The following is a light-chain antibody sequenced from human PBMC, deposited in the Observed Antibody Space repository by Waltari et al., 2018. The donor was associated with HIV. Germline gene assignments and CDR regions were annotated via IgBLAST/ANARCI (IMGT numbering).Light chain of an antibody. CDR1: ESVTSF. CDR3: LQRSNWPFFT. J-gene: IGKJ3*01. Sequence: EIVLTQSPATLSLSPGERATLSCMSSESVTSFLAWYQQRPCQAPRLRIYGASHRAMGIPARFSGSGSGTDFTLTISSLEAEDFAVYYCLQRSNWPFFTGGPGTKVEIK. V-gene: IGKV3-11*01. CDR2: GAS.